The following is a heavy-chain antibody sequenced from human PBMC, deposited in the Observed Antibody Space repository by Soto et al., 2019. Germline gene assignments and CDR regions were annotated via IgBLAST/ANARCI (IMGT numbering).Heavy chain of an antibody. CDR3: ARAPIPNWNYYGMDV. D-gene: IGHD1-1*01. CDR2: IYYSGST. CDR1: CGSLHSGGIP. J-gene: IGHJ6*02. Sequence: TRSPPLTFSCGSLHSGGIPWGRVRPHPGKGLGWIGDIYYSGSTYYNPSLESRVTIPIDTSTNHFSLHLSALTAADTAVYYCARAPIPNWNYYGMDVWGQGTTVTVSS. V-gene: IGHV4-31*03.